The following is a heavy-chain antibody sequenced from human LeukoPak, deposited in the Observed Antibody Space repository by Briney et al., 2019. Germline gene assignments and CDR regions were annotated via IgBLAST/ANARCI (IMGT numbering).Heavy chain of an antibody. CDR2: IYYNGNT. CDR1: GASISGDY. J-gene: IGHJ6*03. D-gene: IGHD2-21*01. Sequence: SETLXLTCSVSGASISGDYWSWIRXPPGKGLEWIGYIYYNGNTNYNPSLKSRVTMSVDTSKNQFSLKLNSLTAADTAVYHCARYLRTSSTYYMDVWGKGTTDIVSS. V-gene: IGHV4-59*01. CDR3: ARYLRTSSTYYMDV.